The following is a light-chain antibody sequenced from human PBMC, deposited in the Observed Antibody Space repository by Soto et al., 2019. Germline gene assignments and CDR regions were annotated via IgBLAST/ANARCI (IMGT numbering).Light chain of an antibody. J-gene: IGKJ1*01. V-gene: IGKV1-17*01. CDR3: LQHYDFPQT. CDR2: AAS. CDR1: QAIRTD. Sequence: DIQMTQSPSSLSASVGDRVTITCRASQAIRTDLGWYQQKPGKAPKRLIYAASTLQSGVPSRFSGSGSGTEFTLTISSLQPEDFATYYCLQHYDFPQTFGQGTKVDIK.